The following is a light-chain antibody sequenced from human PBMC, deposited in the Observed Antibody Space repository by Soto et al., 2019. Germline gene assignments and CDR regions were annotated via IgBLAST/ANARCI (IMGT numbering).Light chain of an antibody. J-gene: IGKJ5*01. V-gene: IGKV1-5*03. CDR1: QNINSW. CDR2: KAS. Sequence: DIQMTQSPSTLSASVGDRVTITCRASQNINSWLAWYQQNPGKAPKLLIYKASSLESGVPSRFSGSGSGTEFTLTISSLQPDDFAAYYCQQYEIYPITFGQGTRLEIK. CDR3: QQYEIYPIT.